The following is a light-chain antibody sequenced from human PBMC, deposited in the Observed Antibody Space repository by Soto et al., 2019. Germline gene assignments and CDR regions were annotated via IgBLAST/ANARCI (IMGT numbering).Light chain of an antibody. CDR3: QQYGSSPS. CDR1: QFVSTNY. Sequence: IVLTQSPATLSLSPGERATLYCGASQFVSTNYVAWYQQKSGLAPRLLIYDASRRASGISPRFSGSGYGTEFTLTISRLEPEDFAVYYCQQYGSSPSFGEGTKVEIK. CDR2: DAS. J-gene: IGKJ4*01. V-gene: IGKV3D-20*01.